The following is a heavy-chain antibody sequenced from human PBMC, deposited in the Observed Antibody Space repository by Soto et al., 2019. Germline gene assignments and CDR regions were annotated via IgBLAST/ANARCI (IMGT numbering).Heavy chain of an antibody. D-gene: IGHD2-2*02. Sequence: QVQLVQSGAEVKTPGSSLKVSCTVSGSRFSNYVISWVRQAPGHGREGLGRIIPIFNTTQYAQKFQGRVTITADKSTNTASLELSSLRSDDTSVYYCAREGRGKKAGYNGLVSLGYWGQGTLVTVSS. V-gene: IGHV1-69*06. CDR3: AREGRGKKAGYNGLVSLGY. CDR1: GSRFSNYV. J-gene: IGHJ4*02. CDR2: IIPIFNTT.